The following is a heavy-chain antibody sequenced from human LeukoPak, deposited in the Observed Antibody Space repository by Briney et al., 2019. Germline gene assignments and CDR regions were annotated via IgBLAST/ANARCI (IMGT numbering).Heavy chain of an antibody. V-gene: IGHV3-53*01. D-gene: IGHD3-9*01. CDR1: GFTVSSNY. CDR3: AREGLLYDIYASDI. CDR2: IYSGGST. J-gene: IGHJ3*02. Sequence: GGSLRLSCAASGFTVSSNYMSWVRQAPGKGLEWVSVIYSGGSTYYADSVKGRFTISRDNSKNTLYLQMNSLRAEDTAVYYCAREGLLYDIYASDIWGQGTMVTVSS.